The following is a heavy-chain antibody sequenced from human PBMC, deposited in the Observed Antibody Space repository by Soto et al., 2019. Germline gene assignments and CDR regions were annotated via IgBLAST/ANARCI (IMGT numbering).Heavy chain of an antibody. V-gene: IGHV1-2*02. CDR1: GYTFTGYY. D-gene: IGHD6-19*01. CDR2: INPNSGGT. CDR3: ARDNVPLAVAGIPYYYYGMDV. Sequence: GASVKVSCKASGYTFTGYYMHWVRQAPGQGLEWMGWINPNSGGTNYAQKFQGRVTMTRDTSISTAYMELSRLRSDDTAVYYCARDNVPLAVAGIPYYYYGMDVWGQGTTVTVSS. J-gene: IGHJ6*02.